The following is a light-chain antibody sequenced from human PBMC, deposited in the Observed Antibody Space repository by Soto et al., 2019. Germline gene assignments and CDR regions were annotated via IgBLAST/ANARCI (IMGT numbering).Light chain of an antibody. Sequence: DIQLTQSPSSLSASVRDRVTITCRASQNIRDSLNWYQQKPGKAPKLLIYDASSLQGGVPSRFSGSGSGTDFTLTISSLQSEDFATYYCQQSYSTRRSFGQGTKVDIK. CDR3: QQSYSTRRS. CDR2: DAS. V-gene: IGKV1-39*01. CDR1: QNIRDS. J-gene: IGKJ1*01.